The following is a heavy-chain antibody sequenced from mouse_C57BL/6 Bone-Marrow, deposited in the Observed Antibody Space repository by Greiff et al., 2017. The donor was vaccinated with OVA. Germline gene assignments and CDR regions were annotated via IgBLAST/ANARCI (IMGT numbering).Heavy chain of an antibody. Sequence: VNLVESGAELVRPGTSVKLSCKASGYTFTSYWMHWVKQRPGQGLEWIGVIDPSDSYTNYNQKFKGKATLTVDTSSSTAYMQLSSLTSEDSAVYYCATSYYYGSSLDYWGQGTTLTVSS. D-gene: IGHD1-1*01. CDR1: GYTFTSYW. V-gene: IGHV1-59*01. J-gene: IGHJ2*01. CDR3: ATSYYYGSSLDY. CDR2: IDPSDSYT.